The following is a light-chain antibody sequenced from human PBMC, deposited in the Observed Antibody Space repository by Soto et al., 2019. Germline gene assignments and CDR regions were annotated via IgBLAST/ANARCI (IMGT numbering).Light chain of an antibody. Sequence: DTQMTQSPSTLSASVGDRVTITCRASQSISTSMAWYQQRPGTAPKLLIYKTSTLESGVPSRFSGSGSGTEFTLSIPSLQPDDFPTNYGQQYNTYPPTFGQGTKVEVK. CDR2: KTS. J-gene: IGKJ1*01. CDR3: QQYNTYPPT. V-gene: IGKV1-5*03. CDR1: QSISTS.